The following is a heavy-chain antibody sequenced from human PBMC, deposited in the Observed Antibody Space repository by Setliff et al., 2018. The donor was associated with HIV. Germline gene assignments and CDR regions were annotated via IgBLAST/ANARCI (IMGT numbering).Heavy chain of an antibody. V-gene: IGHV1-46*01. CDR2: INPSGGST. CDR1: GYTFSRYY. J-gene: IGHJ3*02. CDR3: ASKVYCTNGVCLDAFDI. D-gene: IGHD2-8*01. Sequence: ASVKVSCKASGYTFSRYYIHWVRQAPGQGLEWMGIINPSGGSTNYAQRFQGRVTMTGDTSTSTVYMELSSLRSDDTAVYYCASKVYCTNGVCLDAFDIWGQGTMVTVSS.